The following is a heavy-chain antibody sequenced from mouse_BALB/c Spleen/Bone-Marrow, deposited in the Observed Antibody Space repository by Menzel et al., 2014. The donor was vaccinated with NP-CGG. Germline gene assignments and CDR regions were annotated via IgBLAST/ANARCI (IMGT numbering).Heavy chain of an antibody. J-gene: IGHJ4*01. D-gene: IGHD4-1*01. CDR3: ASNWDYAMDY. CDR2: IWSGGST. CDR1: GFSLTSYG. Sequence: VMLVESGPGLAQPSQSLSITCTVSGFSLTSYGVHWVRQSPGKGLEWLGVIWSGGSTDYNAAFISRLSISKDNSKSQVFFKMNSLQANDTAIYYCASNWDYAMDYWGQGASVTVSS. V-gene: IGHV2-2*02.